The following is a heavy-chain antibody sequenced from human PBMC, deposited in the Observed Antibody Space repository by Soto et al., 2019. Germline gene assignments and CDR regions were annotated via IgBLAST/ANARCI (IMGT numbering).Heavy chain of an antibody. Sequence: EVQLLESGGGLVQPGGSLRLSCTVSGVTFSNYAMNWVRQAPGKGLEWVSSLSGSGGTTYYADSVKGRFIISRDNSKNTLYVQINSLRADDTAVYYCAKDLGYDGSGIEIWGQGTLVTVS. CDR3: AKDLGYDGSGIEI. CDR2: LSGSGGTT. V-gene: IGHV3-23*01. D-gene: IGHD3-10*01. J-gene: IGHJ4*02. CDR1: GVTFSNYA.